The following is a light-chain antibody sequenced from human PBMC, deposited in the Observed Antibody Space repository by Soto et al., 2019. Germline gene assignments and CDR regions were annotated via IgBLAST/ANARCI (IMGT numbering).Light chain of an antibody. V-gene: IGLV2-14*01. CDR2: DVS. CDR1: SSDVGGYNY. CDR3: SSYTSSSTV. J-gene: IGLJ2*01. Sequence: QSVLTQPASVSGSPGQSITISCTGTSSDVGGYNYVSWYQQHPGKAPKLMIYDVSNRPSGVSNRFSGSKSGNTASLTISGLQAEDEADYDCSSYTSSSTVFGGGTKVTVL.